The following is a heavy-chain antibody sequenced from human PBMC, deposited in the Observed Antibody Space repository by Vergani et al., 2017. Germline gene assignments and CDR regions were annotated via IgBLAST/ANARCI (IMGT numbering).Heavy chain of an antibody. Sequence: QVQLVQSGAEVKKPGSSVKVSCKASGGTFSSYAISWVRQAPGQGLEWMGGIIPIFGTANYAQKFQGRVTITAEESTSTAYMGLSSLRSEDTAVYYCARAYYDYVWGSYRPSHYYYYMDVWGKGTTVTVSS. J-gene: IGHJ6*03. CDR2: IIPIFGTA. V-gene: IGHV1-69*01. D-gene: IGHD3-16*02. CDR3: ARAYYDYVWGSYRPSHYYYYMDV. CDR1: GGTFSSYA.